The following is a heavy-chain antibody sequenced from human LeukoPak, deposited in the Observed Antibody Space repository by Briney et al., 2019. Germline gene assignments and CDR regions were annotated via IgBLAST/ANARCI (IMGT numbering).Heavy chain of an antibody. Sequence: SETLSLTCTVSGGSISSHYWSWIRQPPGKGLEWIGYIYYSGSTNYNPSLKSRVTISVDTSKNQFSLKLSSVTAADTAVYYCARDRALGYCSSTSCRGNWFDPWGQGTLVTVSS. J-gene: IGHJ5*02. V-gene: IGHV4-59*11. CDR1: GGSISSHY. D-gene: IGHD2-2*01. CDR2: IYYSGST. CDR3: ARDRALGYCSSTSCRGNWFDP.